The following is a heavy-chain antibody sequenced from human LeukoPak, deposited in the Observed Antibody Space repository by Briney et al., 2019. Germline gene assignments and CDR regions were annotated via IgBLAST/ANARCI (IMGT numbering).Heavy chain of an antibody. CDR1: GGSISSYY. Sequence: SETLSLTCTVSGGSISSYYWSWIRQPPGKGLEWIGYIYYSGSTNYNPSLKSRVTISVDTSKNQFSLKLSSVTAADTAVYYCARQRSSGSIINPWGQGTLVTVSS. D-gene: IGHD6-19*01. CDR3: ARQRSSGSIINP. J-gene: IGHJ5*02. V-gene: IGHV4-59*08. CDR2: IYYSGST.